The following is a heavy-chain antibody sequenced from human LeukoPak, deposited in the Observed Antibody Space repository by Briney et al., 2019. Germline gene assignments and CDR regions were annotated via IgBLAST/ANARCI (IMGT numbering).Heavy chain of an antibody. CDR1: GFTFSSYA. CDR3: TKAFLGDAYNRYFDY. J-gene: IGHJ4*02. D-gene: IGHD5-24*01. CDR2: ISGSDGST. V-gene: IGHV3-23*01. Sequence: GGSLRLSCAASGFTFSSYAMSWVRQAPGKGLEWVSAISGSDGSTYYADSVKGRFTISRDNSKNRLYLQMNSLRAEDTAVYYCTKAFLGDAYNRYFDYWGQGTLVTVSS.